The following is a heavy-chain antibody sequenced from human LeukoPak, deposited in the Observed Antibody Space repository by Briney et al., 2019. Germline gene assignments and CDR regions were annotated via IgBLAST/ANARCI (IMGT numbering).Heavy chain of an antibody. CDR2: IYHSGST. J-gene: IGHJ4*02. CDR1: GGSINNYY. CDR3: AREVYYYGSGSPLYFDY. V-gene: IGHV4-38-2*02. Sequence: SETLSLTCTVSGGSINNYYWSWIRQPPGKGLEWIGSIYHSGSTYYNPSLKSRVTISVDTSKNQFSLKLSSVTAADTAVYYCAREVYYYGSGSPLYFDYWGQGTLVTVSS. D-gene: IGHD3-10*01.